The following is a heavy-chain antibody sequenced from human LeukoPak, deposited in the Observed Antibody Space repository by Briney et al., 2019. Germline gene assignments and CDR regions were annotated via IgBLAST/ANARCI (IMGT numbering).Heavy chain of an antibody. Sequence: SGPTLAKPTQTLTLTCTFSGFSLSTSGVGVGWIRQPPGKALEWLALIYWDDDKRYSPSLKSRLTITKDTSKNQVVLTMTNMDPVDTATYYCAHVYSSGWYLSRTYYFDYWGQGTLVTVSS. J-gene: IGHJ4*02. D-gene: IGHD6-19*01. V-gene: IGHV2-5*02. CDR2: IYWDDDK. CDR1: GFSLSTSGVG. CDR3: AHVYSSGWYLSRTYYFDY.